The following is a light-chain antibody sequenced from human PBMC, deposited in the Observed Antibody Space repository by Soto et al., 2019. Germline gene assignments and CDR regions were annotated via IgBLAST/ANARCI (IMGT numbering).Light chain of an antibody. Sequence: QSVLTQPPSVSGAPGQRVTISCTGASSNVGPVDAVHWYQHIPGTAPKPLIYADNSRPSGVPGRFSASKSGTSASLAITGLQAEDEADYYCQSFDNGLLAYVFGTGTKVNV. J-gene: IGLJ1*01. CDR2: ADN. V-gene: IGLV1-40*01. CDR3: QSFDNGLLAYV. CDR1: SSNVGPVDA.